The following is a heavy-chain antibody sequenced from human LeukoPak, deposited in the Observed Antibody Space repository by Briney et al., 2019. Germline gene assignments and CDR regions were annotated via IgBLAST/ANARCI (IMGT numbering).Heavy chain of an antibody. J-gene: IGHJ4*02. CDR3: ARVRRFCGGDCYSLGYFDY. D-gene: IGHD2-21*02. V-gene: IGHV4-4*02. Sequence: SETLSLTCAVSGGSISSSNWWSWVRQPPGKGLEWIGYIYYSGSTYYNPSLKSRLAISVDTSKNQFSLKLSSVTAADTAVYYCARVRRFCGGDCYSLGYFDYWGQGTLVTVSS. CDR1: GGSISSSNW. CDR2: IYYSGST.